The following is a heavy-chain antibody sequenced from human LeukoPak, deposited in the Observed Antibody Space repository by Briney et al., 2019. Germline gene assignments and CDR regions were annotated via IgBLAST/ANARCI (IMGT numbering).Heavy chain of an antibody. CDR3: ALWRQQLARYFDY. CDR1: GGTFSSYA. J-gene: IGHJ4*02. Sequence: SVKVSCKASGGTFSSYAISWVRQAPGQGLEWMGGIIPIFGTANYAQKFQGRVTITTDESTSTAYMELSSLRSEDTAVYYCALWRQQLARYFDYWGQGTLVTVSS. CDR2: IIPIFGTA. D-gene: IGHD6-13*01. V-gene: IGHV1-69*05.